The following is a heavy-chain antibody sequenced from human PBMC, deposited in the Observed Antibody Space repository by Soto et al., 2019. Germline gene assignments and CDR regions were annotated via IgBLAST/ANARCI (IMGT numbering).Heavy chain of an antibody. CDR3: AKKGSATVSSRVNY. V-gene: IGHV3-23*01. D-gene: IGHD4-4*01. Sequence: EVQLLESGGGPVQPGGSLRLSCEASGFAFSSYAMTWVRQAPGKGLEWVSSISDSGTDTFHADSVKGRFIISRDNSKNTIYLQMNDLRAEDTAVYYCAKKGSATVSSRVNYWSQGTLVTVSS. CDR2: ISDSGTDT. CDR1: GFAFSSYA. J-gene: IGHJ4*02.